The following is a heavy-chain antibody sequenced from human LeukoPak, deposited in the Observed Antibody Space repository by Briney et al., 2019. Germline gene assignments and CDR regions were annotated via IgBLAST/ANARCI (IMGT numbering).Heavy chain of an antibody. CDR2: ISGSGGST. V-gene: IGHV3-23*01. Sequence: PGGSLRFSCAASGFTFSSYGMSWVRQAPGKGLEWVSAISGSGGSTYYADSVKGRFTISRDNSKNTLYLQMNSLRAEDTAVYYCAKARQKYSSGYYYYWGQGTLVTVSS. CDR1: GFTFSSYG. D-gene: IGHD3-22*01. J-gene: IGHJ4*02. CDR3: AKARQKYSSGYYYY.